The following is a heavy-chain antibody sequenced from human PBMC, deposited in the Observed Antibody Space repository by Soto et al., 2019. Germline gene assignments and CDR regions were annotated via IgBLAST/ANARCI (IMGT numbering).Heavy chain of an antibody. CDR3: TRGNSGWYSNY. CDR2: ICYIGSP. Sequence: QVQLQESGPGLVKPSETLSLTCTVSGGSFNNYCWSWIRQPPGKGLEWVAYICYIGSPDYNPSLKSRVTISLDTSKNQFSLNLRSVTAADTAVYYCTRGNSGWYSNYWGQGTLVTVSS. J-gene: IGHJ4*02. V-gene: IGHV4-59*01. D-gene: IGHD6-19*01. CDR1: GGSFNNYC.